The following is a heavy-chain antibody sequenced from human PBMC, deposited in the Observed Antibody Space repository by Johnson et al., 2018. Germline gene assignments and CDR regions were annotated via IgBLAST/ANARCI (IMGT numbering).Heavy chain of an antibody. D-gene: IGHD1-26*01. CDR2: IKQDATDK. V-gene: IGHV3-7*01. CDR1: EFPFNIYW. Sequence: VQLVESGGGLVQPGGSLRLSCEASEFPFNIYWMRWVRQTPEKGLEWVASIKQDATDKPYVDSVKGRFTFSRANAKKSFYLHMSSLRVEDTAVYYCVVGMMDFEHWGQGSLVTVSS. J-gene: IGHJ1*01. CDR3: VVGMMDFEH.